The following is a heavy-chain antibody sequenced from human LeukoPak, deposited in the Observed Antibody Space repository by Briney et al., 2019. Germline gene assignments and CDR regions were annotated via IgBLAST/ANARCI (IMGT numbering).Heavy chain of an antibody. D-gene: IGHD6-13*01. CDR2: IYYSGST. J-gene: IGHJ4*02. CDR1: GGSISSGDYY. CDR3: ARVSGQQLYFY. Sequence: SQTLSLTCTVSGGSISSGDYYWSWIRQPPGKGLEWIGYIYYSGSTYYNPSLKSQVTISVDTSKNQFSLKLSSVTAADTAVCYCARVSGQQLYFYWGQGTLVTVSS. V-gene: IGHV4-30-4*08.